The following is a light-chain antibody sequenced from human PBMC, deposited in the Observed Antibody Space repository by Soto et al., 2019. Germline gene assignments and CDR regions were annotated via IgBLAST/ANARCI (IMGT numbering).Light chain of an antibody. CDR3: CSYAGSSTVV. CDR2: DVS. CDR1: SSDVGGYNL. J-gene: IGLJ2*01. Sequence: QSALTQPASVSGSPGQSITISCTGTSSDVGGYNLVSWYQQHPGKAPKLMIYDVSNRPSGVSNRFSGSKSGNTASLTISGLQAEDEADYYCCSYAGSSTVVFGGGTKLTVL. V-gene: IGLV2-23*02.